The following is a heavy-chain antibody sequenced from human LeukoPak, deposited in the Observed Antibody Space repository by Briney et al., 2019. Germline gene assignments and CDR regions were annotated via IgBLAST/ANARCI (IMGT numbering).Heavy chain of an antibody. Sequence: GGSLRLSCAASGFTVSSNYMSWVRQAPGKGLEWVSVIYSGDNTYYADSVKGRFTISRDISKNTLYLQINSLRAEDTAVYYCARDKSYYYGMDVWGQGTTVTVSS. J-gene: IGHJ6*02. V-gene: IGHV3-66*01. CDR2: IYSGDNT. CDR1: GFTVSSNY. CDR3: ARDKSYYYGMDV.